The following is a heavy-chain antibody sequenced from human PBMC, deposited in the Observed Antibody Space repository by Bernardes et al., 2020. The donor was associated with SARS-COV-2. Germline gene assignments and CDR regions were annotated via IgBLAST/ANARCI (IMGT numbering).Heavy chain of an antibody. CDR1: GGSISSGGYY. D-gene: IGHD6-19*01. J-gene: IGHJ4*02. CDR3: ARDTPGVGGWYSGAFDY. V-gene: IGHV4-31*03. Sequence: TLSLTCTVSGGSISSGGYYWSWIRQHPGKGLEWIGYIYYSGSTYYNPSLKSRVTISVDTSKNQFSLKLSSVTAADTAVYYCARDTPGVGGWYSGAFDYWGQGTLVTGSS. CDR2: IYYSGST.